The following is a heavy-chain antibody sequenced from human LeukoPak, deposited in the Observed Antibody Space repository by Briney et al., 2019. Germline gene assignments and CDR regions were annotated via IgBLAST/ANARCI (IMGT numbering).Heavy chain of an antibody. D-gene: IGHD5-18*01. CDR3: ARGTAMVPRRGALPPLY. V-gene: IGHV4-30-4*01. J-gene: IGHJ4*02. CDR1: GGSISSGAYY. CDR2: IYYSGST. Sequence: PSQTLSLTCTVSGGSISSGAYYWSWIRQPPGKGLEWIGYIYYSGSTYYNPSLKSRVTISVDTSKNQFSLKLSSVTAADTAVYYCARGTAMVPRRGALPPLYWGQGTLVTVSS.